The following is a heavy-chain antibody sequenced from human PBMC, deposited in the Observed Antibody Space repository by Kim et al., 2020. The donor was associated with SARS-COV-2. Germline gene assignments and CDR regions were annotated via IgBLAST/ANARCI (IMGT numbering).Heavy chain of an antibody. Sequence: SETLSLTCAVYGGSFSGYYWSWIRQPPGKGLEWIGEINHSGSTNYNPSLKSRVTISVDTSKNQFSLKLSSVTAADTAVYYCAMQLGYCSSTSCYRGAFDIWGQGTMVTVSS. J-gene: IGHJ3*02. CDR1: GGSFSGYY. V-gene: IGHV4-34*01. CDR3: AMQLGYCSSTSCYRGAFDI. D-gene: IGHD2-2*01. CDR2: INHSGST.